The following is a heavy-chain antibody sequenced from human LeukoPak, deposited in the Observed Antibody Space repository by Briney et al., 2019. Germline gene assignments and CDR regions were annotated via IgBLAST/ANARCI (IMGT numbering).Heavy chain of an antibody. Sequence: SGPTLLKPRQTLTLTCTFSGFSLSTSGVGVGWIRQPPGKALEWLALIYWNDDKRYSPSLKSRVTITKDTSKNQVALTMTNMDPVDTATYYCARYHMVRGIIRSYNWFDPWGQGTPVTVSS. D-gene: IGHD3-10*01. CDR3: ARYHMVRGIIRSYNWFDP. CDR1: GFSLSTSGVG. J-gene: IGHJ5*02. CDR2: IYWNDDK. V-gene: IGHV2-5*01.